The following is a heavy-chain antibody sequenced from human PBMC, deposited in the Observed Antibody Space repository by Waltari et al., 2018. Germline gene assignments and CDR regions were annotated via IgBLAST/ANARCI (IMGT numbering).Heavy chain of an antibody. V-gene: IGHV4-59*01. CDR2: IYYSGST. D-gene: IGHD2-2*01. CDR3: AREATWEYQPSLRDAFDI. Sequence: QVQLQESGPGLVKPSETLSLTCTVSGGSISSYYWSWIPQPPGKGLEWIGYIYYSGSTNYNPSLRSRVTISVDTSKNQFSLKLSSVTAADTAVDYCAREATWEYQPSLRDAFDIWGQGTMVTVSS. CDR1: GGSISSYY. J-gene: IGHJ3*02.